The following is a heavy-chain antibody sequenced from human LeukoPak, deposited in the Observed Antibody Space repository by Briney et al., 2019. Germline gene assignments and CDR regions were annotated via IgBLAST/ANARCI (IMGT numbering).Heavy chain of an antibody. Sequence: SETLSLTCTVSGGSISSSTYYWSWIRQPAGKGLEWIGHIHTSGNTNYNPSLKSRVTMSVDTSNNQFSLRVSSVTAADTAIYYCVRGGSKAAATFDYWGQGTLVTVFS. CDR3: VRGGSKAAATFDY. V-gene: IGHV4-61*09. J-gene: IGHJ4*02. D-gene: IGHD2-15*01. CDR1: GGSISSSTYY. CDR2: IHTSGNT.